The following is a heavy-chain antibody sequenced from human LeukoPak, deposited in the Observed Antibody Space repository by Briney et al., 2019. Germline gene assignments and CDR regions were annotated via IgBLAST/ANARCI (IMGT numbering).Heavy chain of an antibody. CDR2: ISYDGSNK. CDR3: ARGSTGCSTTSCYTDY. J-gene: IGHJ4*02. CDR1: GFTFSSYA. V-gene: IGHV3-30*04. Sequence: GGSLRLSCAASGFTFSSYAMHWVRQAPGKGLEWVAVISYDGSNKYYADSVKGRFTISRDNSENTLSLQMNSLRAEDTAVYYCARGSTGCSTTSCYTDYWGQGTLVTVSS. D-gene: IGHD2-2*01.